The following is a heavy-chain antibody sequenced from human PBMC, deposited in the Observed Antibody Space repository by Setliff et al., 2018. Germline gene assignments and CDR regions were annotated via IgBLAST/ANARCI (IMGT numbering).Heavy chain of an antibody. CDR2: IYYDGRT. D-gene: IGHD2-21*02. Sequence: PSETLSLTCSVSGRSLSRSSYYWTWIRQPPGKGLEWIASIYYDGRTFAHPSVRGRVTISEDTSKNHFSLRMTSVTAADTAMYYCARVFGDNYLPDIWGRGTMVTVSS. J-gene: IGHJ3*02. CDR3: ARVFGDNYLPDI. CDR1: GRSLSRSSYY. V-gene: IGHV4-39*07.